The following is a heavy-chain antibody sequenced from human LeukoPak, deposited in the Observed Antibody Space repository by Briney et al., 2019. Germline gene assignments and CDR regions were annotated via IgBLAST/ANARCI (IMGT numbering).Heavy chain of an antibody. CDR2: IYASGNS. Sequence: SQTLSLTCTVSGGSISSDTYYWSWIRQPPGKGLEWIGRIYASGNSNYNASLKSRVTISIDTSKNQFSLRLNSVIATDTAVYYCAGTRRYCSGGSCYNWFDPWGQGILVTVSS. CDR3: AGTRRYCSGGSCYNWFDP. V-gene: IGHV4-61*02. CDR1: GGSISSDTYY. D-gene: IGHD2-15*01. J-gene: IGHJ5*02.